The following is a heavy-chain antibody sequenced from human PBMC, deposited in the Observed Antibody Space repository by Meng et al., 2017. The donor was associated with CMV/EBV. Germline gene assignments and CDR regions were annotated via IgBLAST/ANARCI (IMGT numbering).Heavy chain of an antibody. CDR1: GFTFSSYG. CDR2: IRYDGSNK. J-gene: IGHJ6*02. CDR3: AKVSSAYDFWSGLFGMDV. V-gene: IGHV3-30*02. D-gene: IGHD3-3*01. Sequence: GGSLRLSCAASGFTFSSYGMHWVRQAPGKGLEWVAFIRYDGSNKYYADSVKGRFTISRDNSKNTLYLQMNSLRAEDTAVYYCAKVSSAYDFWSGLFGMDVWGQGTTVTVSS.